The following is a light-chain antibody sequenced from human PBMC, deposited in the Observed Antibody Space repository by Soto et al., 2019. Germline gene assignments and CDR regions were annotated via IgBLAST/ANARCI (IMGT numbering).Light chain of an antibody. J-gene: IGLJ2*01. CDR2: EVS. CDR1: SSDVGSYNL. Sequence: QSVLTQPASVSGSPGRSITISCTGTSSDVGSYNLVSWYQQHPGKAPKLMIYEVSKRPSGVSNRFSGSKSGNTASLTISGLQAEDEADYYCCSYAGSVVFGGGTKLTVL. CDR3: CSYAGSVV. V-gene: IGLV2-23*02.